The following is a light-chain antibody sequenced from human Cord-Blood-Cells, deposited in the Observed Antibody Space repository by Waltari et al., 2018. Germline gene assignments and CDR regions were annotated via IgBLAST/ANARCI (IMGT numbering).Light chain of an antibody. CDR1: SSDVGGYNY. V-gene: IGLV2-14*01. CDR3: SSYTSSSTLV. Sequence: QSALTQPASVSGSPGQSITISCTGTSSDVGGYNYDSWYQQHPGKAPKLMIYDVSKRPSGVSNRLSGSKSGNTASLTISGLQAEDEADYYCSSYTSSSTLVFGGGTKLTVL. CDR2: DVS. J-gene: IGLJ3*02.